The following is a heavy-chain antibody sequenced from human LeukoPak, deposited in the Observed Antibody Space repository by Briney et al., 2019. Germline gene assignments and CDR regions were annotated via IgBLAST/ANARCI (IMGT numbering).Heavy chain of an antibody. CDR1: GFTLSSYA. Sequence: GGSLRLSCAASGFTLSSYAMSWVRQAPGKGREWVSAISGSGGSTYYADSVKGRFTISRDNSKNTLYLQMNSLGAEDTAVYYCAKDPTNIAVAGTSDYWGQGTLVTVSS. CDR2: ISGSGGST. D-gene: IGHD6-19*01. V-gene: IGHV3-23*01. J-gene: IGHJ4*02. CDR3: AKDPTNIAVAGTSDY.